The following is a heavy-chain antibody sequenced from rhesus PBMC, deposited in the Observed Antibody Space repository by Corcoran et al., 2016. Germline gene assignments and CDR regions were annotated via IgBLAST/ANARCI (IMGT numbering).Heavy chain of an antibody. V-gene: IGHV4-93*02. CDR2: IYGSGGST. D-gene: IGHD5-24*01. Sequence: QVQLQESGPAVVKPTETLSLPCPVSGGSISSSNWGSWVSQVQGEGPGWVGGIYGSGGSTEYNPSLKSRFTISIDTSKNQFSLKLSSVTAADTAVYYCATSPRRYSGYSYYFDYWGQGVLVTVSS. CDR1: GGSISSSNW. CDR3: ATSPRRYSGYSYYFDY. J-gene: IGHJ4*01.